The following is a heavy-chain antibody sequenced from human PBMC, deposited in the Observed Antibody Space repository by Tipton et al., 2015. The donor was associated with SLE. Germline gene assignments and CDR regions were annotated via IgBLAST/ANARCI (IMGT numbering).Heavy chain of an antibody. V-gene: IGHV4-59*11. Sequence: TLSLTCTVSGGSITSHYWSWIRQPPGKGLEWIGYIYYSGSTNYNPSLKSRVTISVDSSKNHFSLRLSSVTAADTAVYYCARDRGGRYSGSNMGHWFDPWGQGTLVTVSS. CDR3: ARDRGGRYSGSNMGHWFDP. D-gene: IGHD1-26*01. J-gene: IGHJ5*02. CDR2: IYYSGST. CDR1: GGSITSHY.